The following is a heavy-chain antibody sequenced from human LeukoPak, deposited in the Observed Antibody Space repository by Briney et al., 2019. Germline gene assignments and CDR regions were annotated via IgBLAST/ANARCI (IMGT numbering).Heavy chain of an antibody. CDR3: ARLASRYYYYMDV. CDR1: GYSFTSYW. J-gene: IGHJ6*03. CDR2: IYSGDSDT. Sequence: GESLKISCKGSGYSFTSYWIGWVRQMPGKGLEWMGIIYSGDSDTRYSPSFQGQVTISADKSISTAYLQWSSLKASDTAMYYCARLASRYYYYMDVWGKGTTVTVSS. V-gene: IGHV5-51*01.